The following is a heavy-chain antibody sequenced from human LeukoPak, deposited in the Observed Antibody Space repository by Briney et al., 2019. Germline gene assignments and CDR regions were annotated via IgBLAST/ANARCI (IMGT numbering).Heavy chain of an antibody. CDR3: AELGITMIGGV. D-gene: IGHD3-10*02. Sequence: GGSLRLSCAASGFTFSTYSMNWVRQAPGKGLEGVSYIDSSGSTIYYADSVKGRFPISRDNAKNSLYLQMNSLRAEDTAVYYCAELGITMIGGVWGKGTTVTISS. J-gene: IGHJ6*04. CDR1: GFTFSTYS. CDR2: IDSSGSTI. V-gene: IGHV3-48*04.